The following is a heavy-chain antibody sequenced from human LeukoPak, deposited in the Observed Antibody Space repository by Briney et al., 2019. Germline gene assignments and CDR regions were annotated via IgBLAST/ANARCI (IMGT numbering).Heavy chain of an antibody. V-gene: IGHV1-2*02. Sequence: GASVKASCKASGYTFTGYYMHWVRQAPGQGLEWMGWINPNSGGTNYAQKFQGRVTMTRDTSISTAYMELSRLRSDDTAVYYCARSPYGSGSYPQYWGQGTLVTVSS. CDR2: INPNSGGT. D-gene: IGHD3-10*01. CDR1: GYTFTGYY. J-gene: IGHJ4*02. CDR3: ARSPYGSGSYPQY.